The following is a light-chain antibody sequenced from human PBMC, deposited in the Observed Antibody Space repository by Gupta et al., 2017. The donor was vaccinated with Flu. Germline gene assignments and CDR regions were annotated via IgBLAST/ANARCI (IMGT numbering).Light chain of an antibody. J-gene: IGLJ3*02. CDR2: STN. CDR3: LLACCDGAWV. V-gene: IGLV7-43*01. CDR1: PEAVTSEAH. Sequence: TVVTQEPSLTVSPGGTVTLTRASSPEAVTSEAHTNWFQQKLGQAPRALIYSTNLKHSWTPARFSGSLLGGKAALTVSGVLAEDEAEYYCLLACCDGAWVFGGGTKLTVL.